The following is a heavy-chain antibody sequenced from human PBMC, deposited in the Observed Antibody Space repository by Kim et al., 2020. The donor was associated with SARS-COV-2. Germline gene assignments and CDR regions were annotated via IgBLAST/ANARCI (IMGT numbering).Heavy chain of an antibody. D-gene: IGHD1-1*01. CDR1: GASVSRDTYY. Sequence: SETLSLTCNVSGASVSRDTYYWSWIRQPPGKGLEWIGYVYYSGTTNYNPSLKSRVTIGLDTSKNQFSMKLSSVTAADTAVHYCARDGAMATGTNYWYFDL. V-gene: IGHV4-61*01. CDR2: VYYSGTT. J-gene: IGHJ2*01. CDR3: ARDGAMATGTNYWYFDL.